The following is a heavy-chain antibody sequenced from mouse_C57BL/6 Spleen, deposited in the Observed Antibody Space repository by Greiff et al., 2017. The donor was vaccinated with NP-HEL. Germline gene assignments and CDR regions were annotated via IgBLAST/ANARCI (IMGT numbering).Heavy chain of an antibody. D-gene: IGHD2-3*01. Sequence: VQLQQSGPGLVKPSQSLSLTCSVTGYSITSGYYWNWIRQFPGNKLEWMGYISYDGSNNYNPSLKNRISITRDTSKNQFFLKLNSVTTEDTATYYCARGIYDGYPAWFAYWGQGTLVTVSA. CDR2: ISYDGSN. J-gene: IGHJ3*01. V-gene: IGHV3-6*01. CDR1: GYSITSGYY. CDR3: ARGIYDGYPAWFAY.